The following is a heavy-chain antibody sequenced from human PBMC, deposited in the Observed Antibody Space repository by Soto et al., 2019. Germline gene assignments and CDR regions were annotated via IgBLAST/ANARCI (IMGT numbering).Heavy chain of an antibody. CDR2: ISSSSSTI. CDR1: GFTFSSYS. D-gene: IGHD5-18*01. CDR3: AKGGAYSYGYEVFYFDC. J-gene: IGHJ4*02. V-gene: IGHV3-48*01. Sequence: GGSLRLSCAASGFTFSSYSMNWVRQAPGKGLEWVSYISSSSSTIYYADSVKGRSTISSDSSKNTLYLQMNSLRAEDTAVYYCAKGGAYSYGYEVFYFDCWGQGTQVTVSS.